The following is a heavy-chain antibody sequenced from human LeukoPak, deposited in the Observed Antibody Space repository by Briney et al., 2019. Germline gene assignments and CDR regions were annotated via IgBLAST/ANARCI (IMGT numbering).Heavy chain of an antibody. D-gene: IGHD1-1*01. CDR1: GGSINSNGYY. CDR2: IYYSGST. CDR3: ARARYFTSRNNWFDP. Sequence: SETLSLTCTVSGGSINSNGYYWGWIRQPPGKGLEWIGYIYYSGSTNYNPSLKSRVTISVDTSKNQFSLKLSSVTAADTAVYYCARARYFTSRNNWFDPWGQGTLVTVSS. J-gene: IGHJ5*02. V-gene: IGHV4-61*08.